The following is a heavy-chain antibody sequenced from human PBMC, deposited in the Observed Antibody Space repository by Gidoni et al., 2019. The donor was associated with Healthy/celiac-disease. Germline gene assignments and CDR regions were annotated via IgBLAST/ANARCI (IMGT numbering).Heavy chain of an antibody. V-gene: IGHV1-3*01. CDR2: INAGNGNT. Sequence: QVQLVQSGAVVKKPGASVKVSCKASGYTFTSYAMHWVRQAPGQRLEWMGWINAGNGNTKYSQKFQGRVTITRDTSASTAYMELSSLRSEDTAVYYCARKVVGATSEYYFDYWGQGTLVTVSS. CDR1: GYTFTSYA. CDR3: ARKVVGATSEYYFDY. J-gene: IGHJ4*02. D-gene: IGHD1-26*01.